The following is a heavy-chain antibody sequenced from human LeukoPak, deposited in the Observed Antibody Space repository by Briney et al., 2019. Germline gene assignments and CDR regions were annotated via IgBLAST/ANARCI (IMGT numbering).Heavy chain of an antibody. D-gene: IGHD3-16*02. V-gene: IGHV3-23*01. CDR2: ISYSGANS. Sequence: SGGSLRLSCAASGLTFSGSAMSWARQAPGEGLEWVSLISYSGANSYYTDSVRGRFTISRDNSKDTLFLQMNRLRAEDTAIYYCARDMQLSTWGLGTMVTVSS. CDR1: GLTFSGSA. J-gene: IGHJ3*01. CDR3: ARDMQLST.